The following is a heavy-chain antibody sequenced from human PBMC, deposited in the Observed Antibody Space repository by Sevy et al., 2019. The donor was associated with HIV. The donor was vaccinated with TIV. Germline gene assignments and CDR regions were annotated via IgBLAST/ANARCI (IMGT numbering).Heavy chain of an antibody. V-gene: IGHV3-30*18. CDR2: ISHEGSHK. D-gene: IGHD3-3*01. CDR1: GFTFRTYG. J-gene: IGHJ6*02. Sequence: GGCLRLSCVASGFTFRTYGIHWVRQAPGKGLEWMAVISHEGSHKYNADSVKGRFIISRENSKNALYLQMSSLRADDTAVYYCAQDLRPNLLYHDLWSGSSGMDVWGQGTTVTVSS. CDR3: AQDLRPNLLYHDLWSGSSGMDV.